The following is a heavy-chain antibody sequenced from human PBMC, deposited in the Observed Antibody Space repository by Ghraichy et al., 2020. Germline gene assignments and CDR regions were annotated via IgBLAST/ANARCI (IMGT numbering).Heavy chain of an antibody. Sequence: GGSLRLSCAASGFTFSSYYMHWVRQAPGKGLEWVTLISDHHGTDKFYADSVRGRFTISRDNSKNTLYLEMNSLRAEDTAVYYCARELAGGSPDYWGQGTLVTFFS. CDR1: GFTFSSYY. CDR3: ARELAGGSPDY. CDR2: ISDHHGTDK. V-gene: IGHV3-30-3*01. D-gene: IGHD1-26*01. J-gene: IGHJ4*02.